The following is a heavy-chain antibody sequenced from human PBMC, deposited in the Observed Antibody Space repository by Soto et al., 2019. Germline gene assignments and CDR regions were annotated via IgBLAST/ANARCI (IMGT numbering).Heavy chain of an antibody. CDR2: IIPIFVTA. V-gene: IGHV1-69*01. Sequence: QVQLVQSGAEVKKPGSSVKVSCEASGGTFSSYAISWVRQAPGQGLEWMGGIIPIFVTANYAQKFQGRVTIIADESTSTAYLELRSLRSADTAVYYCATTDQQQLVPWDFDYWGQGTLVTVPS. CDR1: GGTFSSYA. CDR3: ATTDQQQLVPWDFDY. J-gene: IGHJ4*02. D-gene: IGHD6-13*01.